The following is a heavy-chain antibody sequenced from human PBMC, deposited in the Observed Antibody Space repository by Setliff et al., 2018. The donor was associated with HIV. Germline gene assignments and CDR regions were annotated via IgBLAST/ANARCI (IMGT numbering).Heavy chain of an antibody. J-gene: IGHJ6*02. CDR1: GFSLNTPGMR. V-gene: IGHV2-70*04. D-gene: IGHD5-12*01. CDR3: APGRGGYEKDYYYYGMDV. CDR2: IDGDGNK. Sequence: GSGPTLVNPTQTLTLTCTFSGFSLNTPGMRVSWIRQPPGKALEWLARIDGDGNKFYRTSLKTRLTISKDASKNQVVLTMTNMDPVYTATYYCAPGRGGYEKDYYYYGMDVWGQGTTVTVSS.